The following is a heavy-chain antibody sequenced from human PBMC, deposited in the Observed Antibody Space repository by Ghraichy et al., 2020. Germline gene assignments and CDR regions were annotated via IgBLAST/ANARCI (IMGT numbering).Heavy chain of an antibody. D-gene: IGHD1-14*01. CDR2: IIDRSRI. V-gene: IGHV3-48*02. J-gene: IGHJ3*02. CDR1: GFTFSSYS. CDR3: ARGFSTTDAFDN. Sequence: GGSLRLSCAASGFTFSSYSMNWVRQAPGKGLEWVSYIIDRSRIHYADSVKGRFTISRDNVRKSLYLQMKSLRDEDTAVYYCARGFSTTDAFDNWGQGTMVTVSS.